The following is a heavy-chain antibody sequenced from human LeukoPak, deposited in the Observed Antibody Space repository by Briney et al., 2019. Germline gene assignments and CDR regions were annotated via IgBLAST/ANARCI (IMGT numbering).Heavy chain of an antibody. V-gene: IGHV1-18*01. D-gene: IGHD3-22*01. CDR3: AREYYDSSGYFGRDDAFDI. CDR1: GYTFTSYG. CDR2: ISAYNGNT. J-gene: IGHJ3*02. Sequence: ASVKVSCKASGYTFTSYGISRVRQAPGQGLEWMGWISAYNGNTNYAQKLQGRVTMTTDTSTSTAYMELRSLRSDDTAVYYCAREYYDSSGYFGRDDAFDIWGQGTMVTVSS.